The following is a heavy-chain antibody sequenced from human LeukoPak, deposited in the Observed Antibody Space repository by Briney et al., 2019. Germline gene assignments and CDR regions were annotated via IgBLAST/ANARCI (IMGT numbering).Heavy chain of an antibody. J-gene: IGHJ3*02. CDR3: ASWFSYDSSGYPIKPYDAFDI. CDR2: IKQDGSEK. V-gene: IGHV3-7*01. Sequence: PGGSLRLSCAASGFTFSSYWMSWVRQAPGKGLEWVANIKQDGSEKYYVDSVKGRFTISRDNAKNSLYLQMNSLRAEDTAVYYCASWFSYDSSGYPIKPYDAFDIWGQGTMVTVSS. CDR1: GFTFSSYW. D-gene: IGHD3-22*01.